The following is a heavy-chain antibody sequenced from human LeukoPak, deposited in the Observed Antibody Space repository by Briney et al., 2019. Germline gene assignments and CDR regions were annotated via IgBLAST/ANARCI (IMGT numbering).Heavy chain of an antibody. CDR2: IDNIGST. CDR1: GGSISSSSYN. D-gene: IGHD6-13*01. Sequence: SETLSLTCTVSGGSISSSSYNWAWIRQPPGKGLEWIGNIDNIGSTYYNPSLQSRVTISVDKSKDQLTLKLNSVTAADTAMYYCARPPGIAAAWFDPWGQGTLVTVSS. V-gene: IGHV4-39*01. CDR3: ARPPGIAAAWFDP. J-gene: IGHJ5*02.